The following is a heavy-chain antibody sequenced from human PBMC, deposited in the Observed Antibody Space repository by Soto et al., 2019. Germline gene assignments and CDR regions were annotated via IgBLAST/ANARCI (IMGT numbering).Heavy chain of an antibody. CDR1: GASISGGYY. Sequence: SETLSLTCTVSGASISGGYYWSWIRQHPGKGLEWIGHIYYSGSTYYNPSLKSRVTISVDTSKNQFSLKLSSVTAADTAVYYCARTSRSGIDYWGQGTLVTVSS. J-gene: IGHJ4*02. D-gene: IGHD3-10*01. CDR3: ARTSRSGIDY. CDR2: IYYSGST. V-gene: IGHV4-31*03.